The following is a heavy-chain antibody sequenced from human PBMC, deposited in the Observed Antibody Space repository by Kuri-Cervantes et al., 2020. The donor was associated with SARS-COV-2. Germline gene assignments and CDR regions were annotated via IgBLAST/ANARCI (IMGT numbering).Heavy chain of an antibody. CDR2: IYWNDDK. CDR3: AHSPPPPRKIITTVRGVINYFDY. V-gene: IGHV2-5*01. CDR1: GFSLRTSGVG. D-gene: IGHD3-10*01. Sequence: SGPTLVKPTQTLTLTCTFSGFSLRTSGVGVGWIRQPPGKALEWLALIYWNDDKRYSPSLKSRLTITKDTSRNQVVLTMTNMDPVDTATYYCAHSPPPPRKIITTVRGVINYFDYWGQGTLVTVSS. J-gene: IGHJ4*02.